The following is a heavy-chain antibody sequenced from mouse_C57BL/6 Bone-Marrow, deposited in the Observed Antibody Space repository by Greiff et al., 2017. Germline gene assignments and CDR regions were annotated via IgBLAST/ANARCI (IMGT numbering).Heavy chain of an antibody. V-gene: IGHV1-69*01. Sequence: VKLQQPGAELVMPGASVKLSCKASGYTFTSYWMHWVKQRPGQGLEWIGEIDPSDSYTNYNQKFKGKSTLTVDKSSSTAYMQLSSLTSEDSAVXYCAREATVAPYYAMDYWGQGTSVTVSS. CDR3: AREATVAPYYAMDY. D-gene: IGHD3-2*02. CDR2: IDPSDSYT. CDR1: GYTFTSYW. J-gene: IGHJ4*01.